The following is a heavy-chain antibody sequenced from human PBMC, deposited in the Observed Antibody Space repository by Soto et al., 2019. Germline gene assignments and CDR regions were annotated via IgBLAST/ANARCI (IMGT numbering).Heavy chain of an antibody. CDR2: INQSGST. CDR3: ARTYSSSWSPFDY. D-gene: IGHD6-13*01. Sequence: SETLSLTCAVYGGSFGGYYWNWIRQPPGRGLEWIGEINQSGSTNYNPSLKSRVTISVDTSKNQFSLKLSSVTAADTAVYYCARTYSSSWSPFDYWGQGTLVTVSS. J-gene: IGHJ4*02. CDR1: GGSFGGYY. V-gene: IGHV4-34*01.